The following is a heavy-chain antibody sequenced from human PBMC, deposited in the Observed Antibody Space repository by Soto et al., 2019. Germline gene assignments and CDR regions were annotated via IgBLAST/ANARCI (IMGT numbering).Heavy chain of an antibody. Sequence: GGSLRLSCAASGFTFSSYGMHWVRQAPGKGLEWGAVISYDGSNKYYADSVKGRFTISRDNSKNTLYLQMNSLRAEDTAVYYCANSEGVAVVPFDYWGQGTLVTVSS. CDR3: ANSEGVAVVPFDY. D-gene: IGHD6-19*01. CDR2: ISYDGSNK. CDR1: GFTFSSYG. V-gene: IGHV3-30*18. J-gene: IGHJ4*02.